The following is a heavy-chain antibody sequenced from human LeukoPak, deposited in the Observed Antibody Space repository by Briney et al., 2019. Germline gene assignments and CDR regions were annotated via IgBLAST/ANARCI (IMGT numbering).Heavy chain of an antibody. V-gene: IGHV4-34*01. CDR1: GGTFSGYY. Sequence: SPSETLSLTCAVYGGTFSGYYWSWIRQPPGKGLEWIGEINHSGSTNYNPSLKSRVTISVDTSKNQFSLKLSSVTAADTAVYYCARQGGSYAFDIWGQGTMVTVSS. CDR3: ARQGGSYAFDI. J-gene: IGHJ3*02. D-gene: IGHD5-12*01. CDR2: INHSGST.